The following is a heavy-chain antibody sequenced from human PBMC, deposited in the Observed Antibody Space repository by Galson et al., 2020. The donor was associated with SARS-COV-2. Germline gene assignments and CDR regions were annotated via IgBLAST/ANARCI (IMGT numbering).Heavy chain of an antibody. D-gene: IGHD1-26*01. CDR3: GRTYSGSYLKYFGF. CDR1: GFTFSSYA. J-gene: IGHJ4*02. Sequence: GESPKIPCEASGFTFSSYAMHWVRPAPGKGLEWVAVIPYDGSNKYYADSVKGRFTISRDNSKNTLYLQMNSLRAEDTAVYYCGRTYSGSYLKYFGFWGQGPLVTVFS. V-gene: IGHV3-30*01. CDR2: IPYDGSNK.